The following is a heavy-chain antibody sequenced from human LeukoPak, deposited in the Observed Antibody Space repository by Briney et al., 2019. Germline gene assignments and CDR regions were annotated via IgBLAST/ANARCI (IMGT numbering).Heavy chain of an antibody. V-gene: IGHV3-53*01. CDR1: GFTVSSNY. CDR2: IYSGGST. D-gene: IGHD1-26*01. CDR3: AREGTKGGAKDIFDY. Sequence: GGSLRLSCAASGFTVSSNYMSWVRQAPGKGLEWVSVIYSGGSTYYADSVKGRFTISRDNARNSLYLQMNSLRAEDTAVYYCAREGTKGGAKDIFDYWGQGTLVSVSS. J-gene: IGHJ4*02.